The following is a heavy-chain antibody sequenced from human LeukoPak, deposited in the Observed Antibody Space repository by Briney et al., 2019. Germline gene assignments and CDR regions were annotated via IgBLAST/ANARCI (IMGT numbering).Heavy chain of an antibody. CDR2: FDPEDGET. CDR1: GYTLTGLS. Sequence: ASVKVSCKVSGYTLTGLSMHWVRQAPGKGLGWMGGFDPEDGETIYAQKFQGRVTMTEDTSTDTAYMELSSLRSEDTAVYYCATTYAVVVVAATPDYYYGMDVWGQGTTVTVSS. D-gene: IGHD2-15*01. CDR3: ATTYAVVVVAATPDYYYGMDV. J-gene: IGHJ6*02. V-gene: IGHV1-24*01.